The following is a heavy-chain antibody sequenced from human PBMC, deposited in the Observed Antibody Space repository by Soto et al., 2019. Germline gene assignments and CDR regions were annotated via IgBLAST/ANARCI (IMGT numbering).Heavy chain of an antibody. CDR1: GFTFSIYS. V-gene: IGHV3-48*01. J-gene: IGHJ4*02. CDR2: ISGSSHTT. D-gene: IGHD1-1*01. CDR3: SRDYMESACDY. Sequence: PGGSLRLSCATSGFTFSIYSMNWVRQAPGKGLEWVSYISGSSHTTYYADSVKGRFTISRDNAKNSLYLQMNTLRAEDTAVYYCSRDYMESACDYWGQGTLVTVSS.